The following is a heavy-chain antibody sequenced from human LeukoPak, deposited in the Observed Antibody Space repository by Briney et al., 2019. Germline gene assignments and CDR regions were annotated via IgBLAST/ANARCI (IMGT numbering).Heavy chain of an antibody. CDR2: INHSGST. J-gene: IGHJ6*03. D-gene: IGHD3-16*02. Sequence: SETLSLTCAVYGGYFSGYYWSWIRQPPGKGLEWIGEINHSGSTNYNPSLKSRVTISVDTSKNQFSLKLSSVTAADTAVYYCARVPYYDYVWGSYRPHYYYYYMDVWGKGTTVTVSS. V-gene: IGHV4-34*01. CDR1: GGYFSGYY. CDR3: ARVPYYDYVWGSYRPHYYYYYMDV.